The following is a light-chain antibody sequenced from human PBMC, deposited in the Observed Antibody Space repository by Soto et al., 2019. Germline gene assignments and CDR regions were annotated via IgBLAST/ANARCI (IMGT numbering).Light chain of an antibody. V-gene: IGKV3-20*01. CDR3: HQYGVSPKT. CDR2: GAS. CDR1: QSVSSSY. Sequence: IVLTQSPGTLSLSPGERATLSCRASQSVSSSYLAWYQQKPGQAPRLLIYGASSRATGIPDRFAGSGSGPDFTLTISRLEPEDFAVYYCHQYGVSPKTFGQGTKVDIK. J-gene: IGKJ1*01.